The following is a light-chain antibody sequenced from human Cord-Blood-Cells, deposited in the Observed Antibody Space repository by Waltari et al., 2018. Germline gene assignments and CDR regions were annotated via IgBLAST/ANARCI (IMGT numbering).Light chain of an antibody. Sequence: SSELTQDPAVSVALGQTVRITCQGDSLSSYYASWYQQKPGQAPVLVIYGKNNRPSGIPDRVAGSSSGNTASLTITGAQAEDEADYYCNSRDSSGNHHVVFGGGTKLTVL. CDR3: NSRDSSGNHHVV. CDR1: SLSSYY. CDR2: GKN. J-gene: IGLJ2*01. V-gene: IGLV3-19*01.